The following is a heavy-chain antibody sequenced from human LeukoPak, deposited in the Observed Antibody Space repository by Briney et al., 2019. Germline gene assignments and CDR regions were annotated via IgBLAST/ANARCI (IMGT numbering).Heavy chain of an antibody. V-gene: IGHV4-38-2*02. J-gene: IGHJ3*02. CDR1: GYSISSGYY. CDR2: IYHSGST. Sequence: SETLSLTCTVSGYSISSGYYWGWIRQPPGKGLEWIGSIYHSGSTYYNPSLKSRVTISVDTSKNQFSLKLSSVTAADTAVYYCASRTFTAGDAFDIWGQGTMVTVSS. D-gene: IGHD3-16*01. CDR3: ASRTFTAGDAFDI.